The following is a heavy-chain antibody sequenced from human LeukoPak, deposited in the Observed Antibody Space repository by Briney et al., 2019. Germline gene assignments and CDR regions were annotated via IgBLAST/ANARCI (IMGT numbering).Heavy chain of an antibody. CDR3: ARERGMATIFDY. CDR2: INPSGGST. J-gene: IGHJ4*02. CDR1: GYTFTSYY. D-gene: IGHD5-24*01. V-gene: IGHV1-46*01. Sequence: ASVKVSCKASGYTFTSYYMHWVRQAPGQGLEWMGIINPSGGSTSYAQKFQGRVTMTRDTSTSTVYMGLSSLRSEDTAVYYCARERGMATIFDYWGQGTLVTVSS.